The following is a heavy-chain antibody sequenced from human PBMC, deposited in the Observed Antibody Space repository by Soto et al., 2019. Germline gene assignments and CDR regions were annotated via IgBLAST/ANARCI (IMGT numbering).Heavy chain of an antibody. D-gene: IGHD1-1*01. Sequence: QVHLVQSGAEVKKPGASVTVSCKGSGYAFTTYGITWVRQAPGQGLEWMGWISAHNGNTNYAQKLQGRVTGTRDTSTSSAYMELRSLRSDDKAVYYCARGRYGDYWGQGALVTVSS. CDR3: ARGRYGDY. V-gene: IGHV1-18*01. CDR2: ISAHNGNT. J-gene: IGHJ4*02. CDR1: GYAFTTYG.